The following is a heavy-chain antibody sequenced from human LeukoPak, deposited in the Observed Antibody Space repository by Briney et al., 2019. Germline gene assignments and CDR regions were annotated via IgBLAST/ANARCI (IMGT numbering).Heavy chain of an antibody. CDR2: ISSSSSAI. D-gene: IGHD5-18*01. CDR1: GFTFSSYS. CDR3: ASERSGRGYTYGFDY. Sequence: GGSLRLSCAASGFTFSSYSMNWVRQAPGKGLEWVSYISSSSSAIYYADSVKGRFTISRDNAKNSLYLQMNSLRAEDTAVYYCASERSGRGYTYGFDYWGQGTLVTVSS. V-gene: IGHV3-48*04. J-gene: IGHJ4*02.